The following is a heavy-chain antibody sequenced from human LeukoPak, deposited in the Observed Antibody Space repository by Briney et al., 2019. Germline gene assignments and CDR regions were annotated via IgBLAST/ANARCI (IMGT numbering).Heavy chain of an antibody. CDR1: GGSISSSSYY. J-gene: IGHJ3*01. Sequence: SETLSLTCTVSGGSISSSSYYWGWIRQPPGKGLEWIGSIYYSGNTYYNPSLKSRVTISVDTSKNQFSLKLSSVTAADTAVYYCARLFSSSWYRGAFDLWGQGTMVTASS. CDR2: IYYSGNT. V-gene: IGHV4-39*01. D-gene: IGHD6-13*01. CDR3: ARLFSSSWYRGAFDL.